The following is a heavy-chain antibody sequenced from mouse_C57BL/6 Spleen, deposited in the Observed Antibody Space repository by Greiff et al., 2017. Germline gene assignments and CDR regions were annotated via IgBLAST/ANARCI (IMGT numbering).Heavy chain of an antibody. Sequence: EVMLVESGGGLVKPGGSLKLSCAASGFTFSDYGMHWVRQAPGKGLEWVAYISSGSSTIYYADTVKGRFTISRDNAKNTLFLQMTSLRSEDTAMYYCALPLSYAMDYWGQGTSVTVSS. CDR1: GFTFSDYG. CDR2: ISSGSSTI. CDR3: ALPLSYAMDY. D-gene: IGHD2-10*01. V-gene: IGHV5-17*01. J-gene: IGHJ4*01.